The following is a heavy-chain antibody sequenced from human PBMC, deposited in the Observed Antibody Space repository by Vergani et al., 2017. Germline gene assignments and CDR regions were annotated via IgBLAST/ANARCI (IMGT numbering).Heavy chain of an antibody. J-gene: IGHJ4*02. CDR3: ARSIGYXTSGSCRPYYFEL. CDR2: VNFVTGAA. D-gene: IGHD2-15*01. V-gene: IGHV1-46*02. Sequence: VQLVQSGAAVKKPGASGKVSCTASGYIFKNYYMHWLRLAPGQGFQWMGVVNFVTGAATSPQKFEGRITMTRDTSTATFYMDLSSLKYEDTAIYYCARSIGYXTSGSCRPYYFELWGQGTLVTVSS. CDR1: GYIFKNYY.